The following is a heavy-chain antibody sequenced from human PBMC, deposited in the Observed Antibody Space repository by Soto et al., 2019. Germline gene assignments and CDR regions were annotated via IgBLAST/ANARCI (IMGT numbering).Heavy chain of an antibody. CDR1: GAALNSGNYY. CDR3: ARLRIATNNYKWFDP. CDR2: IYVTGAV. Sequence: SETLSLTCSVSGAALNSGNYYWSWIRQVPGKGLEWIGHIYVTGAVDYNPSLRDRITISQDTSEGQFSLNLRLVTAADTAVYYCARLRIATNNYKWFDPWGQGTLVTVSS. D-gene: IGHD2-21*01. V-gene: IGHV4-31*03. J-gene: IGHJ5*02.